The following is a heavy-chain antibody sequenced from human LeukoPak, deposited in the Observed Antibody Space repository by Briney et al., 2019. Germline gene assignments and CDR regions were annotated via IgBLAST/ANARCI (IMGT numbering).Heavy chain of an antibody. V-gene: IGHV4-59*08. D-gene: IGHD3-10*01. CDR3: ARVAVRGVINGWFDP. CDR2: ISYSGVS. CDR1: SAAISRSY. Sequence: PSETLSLTCTVPSAAISRSYWIWIRQTPGKGLEWIGYISYSGVSTYNPSLGSRVTISRDTSKNEVSLNLSSVTAADTAVYYCARVAVRGVINGWFDPWGQGTLVTVSS. J-gene: IGHJ5*02.